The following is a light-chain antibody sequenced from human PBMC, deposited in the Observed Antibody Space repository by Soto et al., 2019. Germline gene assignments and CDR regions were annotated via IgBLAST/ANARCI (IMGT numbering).Light chain of an antibody. Sequence: VLTQPPSVSGAPGQRVTISCPGSSSNIGAGYYVHWYQQLPGTAPKLLIYGNSNRPSGVPDRFSGSKSGTSASLAITGLQAEDEADYYCQSYDSSLSGLYVFGTGTKLTVL. CDR3: QSYDSSLSGLYV. V-gene: IGLV1-40*01. CDR2: GNS. J-gene: IGLJ1*01. CDR1: SSNIGAGYY.